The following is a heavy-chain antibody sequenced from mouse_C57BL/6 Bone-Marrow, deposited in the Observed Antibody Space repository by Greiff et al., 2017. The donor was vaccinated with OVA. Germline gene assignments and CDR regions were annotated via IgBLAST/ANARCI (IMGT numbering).Heavy chain of an antibody. CDR3: ARSDYDYFDY. V-gene: IGHV5-17*01. CDR2: ISSGSSTI. D-gene: IGHD2-4*01. Sequence: EVMLVESGGGLVKPGGSLKLSCAASGFTFSDYGLHWVRQAPEPGLEWVAYISSGSSTIYYADTVKGRLTISRDNAKNTLFLQMTSLGSEDTAMYYCARSDYDYFDYWGQGTTLTVSS. CDR1: GFTFSDYG. J-gene: IGHJ2*01.